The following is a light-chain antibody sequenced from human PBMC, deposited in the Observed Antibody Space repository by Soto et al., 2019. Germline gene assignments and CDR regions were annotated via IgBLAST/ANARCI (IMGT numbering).Light chain of an antibody. CDR1: SGDIGSYNR. Sequence: QSALTQPASVSGSPGQSITISCTGTSGDIGSYNRVSWYQQHPGKAPKLIIYEVTERPSGVSNRFSGSKSGNTASLTISGLQAEDEDEYYCSSYTNINTRACVFGAGTKLTVL. V-gene: IGLV2-14*01. CDR2: EVT. J-gene: IGLJ1*01. CDR3: SSYTNINTRACV.